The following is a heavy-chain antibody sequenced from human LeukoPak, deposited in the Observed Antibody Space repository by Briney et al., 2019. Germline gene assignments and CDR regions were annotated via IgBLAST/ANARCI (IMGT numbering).Heavy chain of an antibody. CDR3: ARDPDRDFDL. D-gene: IGHD1-14*01. V-gene: IGHV4-38-2*02. CDR2: IYHSGST. CDR1: GYSISSGYY. J-gene: IGHJ2*01. Sequence: SETLSLTCTVSGYSISSGYYWGWIRQPPGKGLEWIGSIYHSGSTYYNPSLKSRVTISVDTSKNQFSLKLSSVTAADTAVYYCARDPDRDFDLWGRGTLVTVSS.